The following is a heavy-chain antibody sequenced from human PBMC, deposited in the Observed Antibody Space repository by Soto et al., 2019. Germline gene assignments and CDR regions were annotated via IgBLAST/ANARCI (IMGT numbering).Heavy chain of an antibody. D-gene: IGHD2-15*01. V-gene: IGHV6-1*01. CDR2: TYYRSKWSN. J-gene: IGHJ6*02. Sequence: PSQTLSLTCAISGDSVSSNSAAWNWIRQSPSRGLEWLGRTYYRSKWSNDYAVSVKSRITINPDTSKNQFSLQLNSVTPEDTAVYYCARDQVGWTDYYYYGMDVWGQGTTVTVSS. CDR1: GDSVSSNSAA. CDR3: ARDQVGWTDYYYYGMDV.